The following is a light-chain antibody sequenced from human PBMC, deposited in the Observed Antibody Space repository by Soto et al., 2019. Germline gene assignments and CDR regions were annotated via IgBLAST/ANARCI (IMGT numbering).Light chain of an antibody. CDR2: EVS. CDR1: SSDVDGYNF. J-gene: IGLJ2*01. Sequence: QSVLTQPPSASXXXGQSVSISCTGSSSDVDGYNFVSWYQQHPGKAPKLMIYEVSKRPSGVPDRFSGSXXXXXXXXXXXGXXXXXXADYYCSSYAXXNNFXXVFG. CDR3: SSYAXXNNFXXV. V-gene: IGLV2-8*01.